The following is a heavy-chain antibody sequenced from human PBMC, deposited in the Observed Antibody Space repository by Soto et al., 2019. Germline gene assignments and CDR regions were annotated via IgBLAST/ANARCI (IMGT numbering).Heavy chain of an antibody. CDR3: GKHGYPFAYE. V-gene: IGHV3-23*01. CDR2: ISPSAFDT. J-gene: IGHJ1*01. CDR1: GFSFSSYS. D-gene: IGHD5-18*01. Sequence: EVQLLESGGDLVQPGGSLRLSCAASGFSFSSYSMAWVRPAPGKGMEWDSAISPSAFDTLYADSVKGRFTIFSDNSKNTPLLKRTSLRGDDTAVNGCGKHGYPFAYEWGPAPQVTVAS.